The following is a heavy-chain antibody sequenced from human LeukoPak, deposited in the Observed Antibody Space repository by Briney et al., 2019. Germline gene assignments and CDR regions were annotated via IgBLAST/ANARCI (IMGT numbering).Heavy chain of an antibody. D-gene: IGHD4-17*01. CDR2: IIPIFGTA. CDR1: GGTFSSYA. V-gene: IGHV1-69*13. Sequence: SVKVSCKASGGTFSSYAISWVRQAPGQGLEWMGGIIPIFGTANYAQKFQGRVTITADESTRTAYMELSSLRSEDTAVYYCATGFPWWGDYVFPSNGMDVWGQGTTVTVSS. J-gene: IGHJ6*02. CDR3: ATGFPWWGDYVFPSNGMDV.